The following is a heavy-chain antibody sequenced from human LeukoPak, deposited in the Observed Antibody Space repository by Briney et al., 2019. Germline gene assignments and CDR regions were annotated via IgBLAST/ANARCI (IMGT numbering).Heavy chain of an antibody. Sequence: PGGSLRLSCAASGFTFSSYGMTWVRRAPGKGLEWVSYISSSSSTIYYADSVKGRFTISRDNAKNSLYLQLNSLRAEDTAVYYCASRSGYYGSGSPSDIWGQGTMVTVSS. J-gene: IGHJ3*02. V-gene: IGHV3-48*01. D-gene: IGHD3-10*01. CDR2: ISSSSSTI. CDR3: ASRSGYYGSGSPSDI. CDR1: GFTFSSYG.